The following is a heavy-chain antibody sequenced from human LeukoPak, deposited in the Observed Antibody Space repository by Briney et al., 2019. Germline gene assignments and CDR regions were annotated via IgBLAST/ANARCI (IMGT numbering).Heavy chain of an antibody. D-gene: IGHD5-18*01. V-gene: IGHV3-53*01. CDR1: GFNVSSNY. CDR3: ARAGGGYRYGYYYHFNMDV. CDR2: LYSGGSA. Sequence: GGSLRLSCAASGFNVSSNYMSWVRQAPGKGLEWVSLLYSGGSAFHADSVKGRFTISRDNSKNPLYLQLNSLRAEDTAVYYCARAGGGYRYGYYYHFNMDVWGKGTTVTVSS. J-gene: IGHJ6*03.